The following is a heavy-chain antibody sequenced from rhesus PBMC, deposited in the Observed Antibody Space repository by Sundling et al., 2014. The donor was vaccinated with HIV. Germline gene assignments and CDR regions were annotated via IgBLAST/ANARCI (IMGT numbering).Heavy chain of an antibody. V-gene: IGHV2-174*02. CDR3: ARXTLYFEY. CDR2: IYWDDDK. J-gene: IGHJ4*01. CDR1: GGSISSYY. Sequence: QVQLQESGPGLVKPSETLSLTCAASGGSISSYYWSWIRQPPGKTLEWLAHIYWDDDKRYSTSLKSRLTISKDTSKDQVVLTVTNMDPTDTATYFCARXTLYFEYWGQGVLVTVSS.